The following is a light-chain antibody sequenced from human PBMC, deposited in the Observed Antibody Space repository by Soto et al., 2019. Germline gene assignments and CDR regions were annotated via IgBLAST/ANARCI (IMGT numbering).Light chain of an antibody. CDR2: AAS. Sequence: DIQMTQSPSSLSASVGDTVTITCRASQSIGTDLNWYQQRPGKPPKLLIYAASKLQGGVPLRFTGDGSGPHFTLIISGLQPDDFATYYCQRSSTTGFFGPGTKGD. CDR3: QRSSTTGF. V-gene: IGKV1-39*01. J-gene: IGKJ3*01. CDR1: QSIGTD.